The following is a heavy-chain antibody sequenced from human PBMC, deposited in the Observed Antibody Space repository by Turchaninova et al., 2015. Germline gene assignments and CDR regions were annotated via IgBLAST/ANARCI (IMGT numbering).Heavy chain of an antibody. J-gene: IGHJ4*02. D-gene: IGHD3-22*01. V-gene: IGHV4-39*07. Sequence: QPQLQYSGSGLLKSSDPLSRTRTVSVGSLSSSSSYWGWIRQPPGKGLEWIGTIYYSWITHYNPSLRSRVTISIDTSKTQFSLRLSSVTAADTAVYYCARDWGHSYDSSGYSHWGQGTLVTVSS. CDR3: ARDWGHSYDSSGYSH. CDR2: IYYSWIT. CDR1: VGSLSSSSSY.